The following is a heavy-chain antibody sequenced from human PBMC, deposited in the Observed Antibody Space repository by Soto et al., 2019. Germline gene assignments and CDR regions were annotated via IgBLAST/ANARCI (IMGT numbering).Heavy chain of an antibody. CDR2: IRSKAASYAT. J-gene: IGHJ5*01. D-gene: IGHD6-19*01. V-gene: IGHV3-73*01. CDR1: GFTFSVSA. CDR3: TSAETIVEAGLTDS. Sequence: EVQLVESGGGSVQPGGSLTLSCAASGFTFSVSAIHWVRQASGKGLEWVGRIRSKAASYATAYAASVKGRFNISRDDLDNKAYLQMNSLKTEDTGVYYCTSAETIVEAGLTDSWGQGTLGTVSS.